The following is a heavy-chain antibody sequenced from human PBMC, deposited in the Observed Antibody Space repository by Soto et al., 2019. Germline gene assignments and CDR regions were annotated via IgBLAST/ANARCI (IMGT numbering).Heavy chain of an antibody. V-gene: IGHV4-59*08. CDR1: GGSISSYY. J-gene: IGHJ4*02. D-gene: IGHD4-17*01. CDR2: IYYSGST. CDR3: ARLNGDYAKFDY. Sequence: QVQLQESGPGPVKPSETLSLTCTVSGGSISSYYWSWVRQPPGLGLEWIGYIYYSGSTTYNPSLKDRVTISVDTSKNQFSLKLSSVAAADTAVYYCARLNGDYAKFDYWGQGTLVTVSS.